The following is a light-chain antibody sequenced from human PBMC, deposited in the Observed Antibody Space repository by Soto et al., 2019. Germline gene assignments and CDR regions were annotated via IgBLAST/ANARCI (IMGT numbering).Light chain of an antibody. CDR2: GAS. Sequence: DIQMTQSPSSLSASIGDRVTITCRASQSIAMYLNWYQQKPGKAPNLLIFGASSLRSGAPSRFSAGGSGTDFTLTTSSLQPEDVATYYCQQSYRPPPTFGPGTKVKI. CDR1: QSIAMY. V-gene: IGKV1-39*01. J-gene: IGKJ3*01. CDR3: QQSYRPPPT.